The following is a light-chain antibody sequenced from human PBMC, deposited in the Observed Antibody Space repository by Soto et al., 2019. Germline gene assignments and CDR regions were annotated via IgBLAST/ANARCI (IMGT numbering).Light chain of an antibody. CDR3: QQRSKMPLT. Sequence: EIVLTQSPATLSLSPGETATVSCRASQSVRNYLAWYQQKPGQAPRLLIYDASNRATGIPARFSGTGSETDFTLTISSLEPEDFAIYYCQQRSKMPLTFGHGTKVDIK. CDR2: DAS. V-gene: IGKV3-11*01. J-gene: IGKJ1*01. CDR1: QSVRNY.